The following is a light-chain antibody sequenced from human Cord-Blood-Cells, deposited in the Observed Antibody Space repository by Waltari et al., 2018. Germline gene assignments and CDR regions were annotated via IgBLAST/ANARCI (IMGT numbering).Light chain of an antibody. CDR3: QSYDSSLSGLYV. V-gene: IGLV1-40*01. J-gene: IGLJ1*01. CDR2: GNS. CDR1: SSNIGAGYD. Sequence: QSVLTQPPSVSGAPGQRVTISCTGSSSNIGAGYDVHWYQQLPGTAPKLLIYGNSQRPSGVPDRFSVSKSGTSASLAITGLQAEDEADYYCQSYDSSLSGLYVFGTGTKVTVL.